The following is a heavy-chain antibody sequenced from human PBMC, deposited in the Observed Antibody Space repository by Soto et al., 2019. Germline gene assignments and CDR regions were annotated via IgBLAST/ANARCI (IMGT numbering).Heavy chain of an antibody. CDR1: GFTFSSYW. J-gene: IGHJ4*02. CDR2: IKQDGSEI. Sequence: GSLRLSCAASGFTFSSYWMSWVRQGPGKGPEWVANIKQDGSEIYYVDSVKGRFTISRDNAKSSLYLQMTSLRAEDTAVYHCAKSLSAIPGDSWGQGTLVNVSS. V-gene: IGHV3-7*05. CDR3: AKSLSAIPGDS. D-gene: IGHD2-2*01.